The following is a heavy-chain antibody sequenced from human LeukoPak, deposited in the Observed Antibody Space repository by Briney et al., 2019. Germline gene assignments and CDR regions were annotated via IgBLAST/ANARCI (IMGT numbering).Heavy chain of an antibody. CDR3: ATGYYFGSGSYGYLDY. CDR2: IYSSGDA. V-gene: IGHV3-53*01. J-gene: IGHJ4*02. CDR1: GFXVSSKY. Sequence: GGSLRLSCAASGFXVSSKYMSWVRQTPGKGLQWVALIYSSGDAYTPDSVKGRFTISRDDSENTLHLQMDSLRAEDTAVYYCATGYYFGSGSYGYLDYWGQGTLVTVSS. D-gene: IGHD3-10*01.